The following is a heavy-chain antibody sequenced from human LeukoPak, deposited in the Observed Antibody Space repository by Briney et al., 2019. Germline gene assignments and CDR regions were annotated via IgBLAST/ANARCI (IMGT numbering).Heavy chain of an antibody. J-gene: IGHJ4*02. CDR2: IIPIFGTA. D-gene: IGHD6-19*01. CDR3: ARDLSGWFTFDY. CDR1: GYTFTGSY. V-gene: IGHV1-69*13. Sequence: SVKVSCKASGYTFTGSYMHWVRQAPGQGLEWMGGIIPIFGTANYAQKFQGRVTITADESTSTAYMELSSLRSEDTAVYYCARDLSGWFTFDYWGQGTLVTVSS.